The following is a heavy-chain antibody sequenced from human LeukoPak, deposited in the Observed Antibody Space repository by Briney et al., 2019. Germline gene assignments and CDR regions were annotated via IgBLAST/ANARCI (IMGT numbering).Heavy chain of an antibody. V-gene: IGHV3-23*01. D-gene: IGHD3-10*01. CDR2: ISGSGGST. CDR1: GFTFSSYA. Sequence: PGGSLRLSCAASGFTFSSYAMSWVRQAPGKGLEWVSAISGSGGSTYYADSVQGRFSISSDNSKNTLYLQMNSLTAEDTAVYYCARDQDIMVRGPSPSLWKTSWSYYYYMDVWGKGTTVTISS. CDR3: ARDQDIMVRGPSPSLWKTSWSYYYYMDV. J-gene: IGHJ6*03.